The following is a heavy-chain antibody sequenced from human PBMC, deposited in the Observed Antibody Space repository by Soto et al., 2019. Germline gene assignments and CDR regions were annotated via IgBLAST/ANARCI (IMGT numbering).Heavy chain of an antibody. V-gene: IGHV4-39*01. CDR1: GGSIGASRYF. Sequence: QLQLQESGPGLVKPSETLSLTCTVSGGSIGASRYFWAWIRQPPGEGLGWIATYYYTGSTYYNPSLKSRVTISRDTSKTQFSLKVNSVTAADTAVYYCASKRYCSGGSCYEDYWGQGTLVTVSS. D-gene: IGHD2-15*01. J-gene: IGHJ4*02. CDR2: YYYTGST. CDR3: ASKRYCSGGSCYEDY.